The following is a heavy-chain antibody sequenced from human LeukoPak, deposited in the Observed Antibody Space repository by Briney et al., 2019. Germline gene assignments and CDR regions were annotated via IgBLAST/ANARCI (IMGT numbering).Heavy chain of an antibody. J-gene: IGHJ6*02. D-gene: IGHD3-10*01. Sequence: SETLSLTCTVSGGSISSSSYYWGWIRQPPGKGLEWSGSIYYSGSTYYNPSLKSRVTISVDTSKNQFSLKLSSVTAADTAVYYCARDRLELVTMVRGVADYYYGMDVWGQGTTVTVSS. CDR2: IYYSGST. CDR3: ARDRLELVTMVRGVADYYYGMDV. CDR1: GGSISSSSYY. V-gene: IGHV4-39*07.